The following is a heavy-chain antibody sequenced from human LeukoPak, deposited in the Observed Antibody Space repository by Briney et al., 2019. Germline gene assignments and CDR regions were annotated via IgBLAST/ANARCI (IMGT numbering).Heavy chain of an antibody. D-gene: IGHD1-14*01. CDR2: VHSNGDT. V-gene: IGHV4-59*01. Sequence: PSETLSLTCTVSGGAPSGFYWSWARQAPGRGLEWFGYVHSNGDTNYNPSFKSRVIISLDTSKNHSPLRRTSVTAADTAVYYGVKYNRSPTVYALDIWGQGTMVTVSS. CDR1: GGAPSGFY. CDR3: VKYNRSPTVYALDI. J-gene: IGHJ3*02.